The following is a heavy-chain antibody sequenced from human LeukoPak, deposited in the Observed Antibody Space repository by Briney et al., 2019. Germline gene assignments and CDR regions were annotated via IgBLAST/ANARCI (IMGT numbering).Heavy chain of an antibody. CDR1: GFTSGSYA. D-gene: IGHD3-9*01. Sequence: PGGSLRLSCAASGFTSGSYAMTWVRQAPGEGLEWVSAISAGGGTYYADSVRGRFTISRDNSNNTLYLQMSSLRAEDTAVYYCAKFYDILTGYFDYWGQGTLVTVSS. V-gene: IGHV3-23*01. J-gene: IGHJ4*02. CDR3: AKFYDILTGYFDY. CDR2: ISAGGGT.